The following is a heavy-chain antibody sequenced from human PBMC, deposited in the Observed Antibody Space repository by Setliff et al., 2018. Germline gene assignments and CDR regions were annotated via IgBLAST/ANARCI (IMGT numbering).Heavy chain of an antibody. CDR1: ADTFTGYY. V-gene: IGHV1-2*02. J-gene: IGHJ4*02. CDR3: AREVLSTVVAWDY. D-gene: IGHD4-17*01. CDR2: INGNSGVT. Sequence: ASVKVSCKASADTFTGYYVHWVRQAPGQGLEWMGWINGNSGVTKYAQKFQGRVTMTSETSISIVYMDLTRLTSDDTAVYHCAREVLSTVVAWDYWGQGTLVTVSS.